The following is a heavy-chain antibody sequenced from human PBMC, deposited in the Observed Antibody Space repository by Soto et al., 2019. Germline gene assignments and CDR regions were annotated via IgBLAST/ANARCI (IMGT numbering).Heavy chain of an antibody. CDR3: AKDSGRIAAAGTGWFDP. D-gene: IGHD6-13*01. J-gene: IGHJ5*02. Sequence: GGSLRLSCAASGFTFSIYAVSWFRQAPGKGLEWVSAISGSGGSTYYADSVKGRFTISRDNSKNTLYLQMNSLRAEDTAVYYCAKDSGRIAAAGTGWFDPWGQGTLVTVSS. CDR1: GFTFSIYA. V-gene: IGHV3-23*01. CDR2: ISGSGGST.